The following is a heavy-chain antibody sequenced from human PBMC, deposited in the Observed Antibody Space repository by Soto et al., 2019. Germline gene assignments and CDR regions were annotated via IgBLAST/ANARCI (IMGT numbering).Heavy chain of an antibody. Sequence: GGSLRLSCAASGFTFSNAWMNWVRQAPGKGLEWVGRIKSKTDGGTTDYAAPVKGRFTISRDDSKNTLYLQMNSLKTEDTAVYYCTTEVVEYDCWSGPLPNYYGMDVWGQGTTVTVSS. CDR1: GFTFSNAW. J-gene: IGHJ6*02. CDR2: IKSKTDGGTT. CDR3: TTEVVEYDCWSGPLPNYYGMDV. V-gene: IGHV3-15*07. D-gene: IGHD3-3*01.